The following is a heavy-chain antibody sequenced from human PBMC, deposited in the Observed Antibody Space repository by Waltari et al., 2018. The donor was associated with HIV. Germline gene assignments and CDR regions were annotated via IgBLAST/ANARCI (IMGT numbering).Heavy chain of an antibody. V-gene: IGHV1-69*01. CDR1: GGTFSSYA. CDR2: NYPNFGTA. J-gene: IGHJ2*01. Sequence: QVQLVQSGAEVKKPGSSVKVSCKASGGTFSSYAISWVRQAPGQGLEWMGGNYPNFGTANYAQKVQGRVTITADESTSTVYNGLSSLRSEDTAVYYCARGELVSGSYYHWYFDLWGRGTLVTVSS. CDR3: ARGELVSGSYYHWYFDL. D-gene: IGHD1-26*01.